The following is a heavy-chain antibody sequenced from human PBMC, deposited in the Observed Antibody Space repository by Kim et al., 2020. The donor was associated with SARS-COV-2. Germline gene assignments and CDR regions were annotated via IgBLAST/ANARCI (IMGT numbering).Heavy chain of an antibody. J-gene: IGHJ5*02. CDR2: ISYDGSNK. Sequence: GGSLRLSCVASGFAFSGYDMHWVRQAPGKGLEWVAVISYDGSNKYYADSVKGRFTISRDNSKNTLYLQMSSLRTEDTAVYYCAKDYNIGWDAGNWFDPWG. V-gene: IGHV3-30*18. CDR3: AKDYNIGWDAGNWFDP. D-gene: IGHD6-19*01. CDR1: GFAFSGYD.